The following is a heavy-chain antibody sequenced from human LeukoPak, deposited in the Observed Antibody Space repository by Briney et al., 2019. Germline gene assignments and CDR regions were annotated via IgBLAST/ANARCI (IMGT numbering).Heavy chain of an antibody. D-gene: IGHD6-13*01. CDR3: AKGQQNFKLYYFDY. V-gene: IGHV3-23*01. Sequence: GGSLRLSWAAAGFTFSSYAMSWVRQAPGKGREWVSAISGSGGSTYYADSVKGRFTISRDNSKNTLYLQMNSLRAEDTAVYYCAKGQQNFKLYYFDYWGQGTLVTVSS. CDR1: GFTFSSYA. J-gene: IGHJ4*02. CDR2: ISGSGGST.